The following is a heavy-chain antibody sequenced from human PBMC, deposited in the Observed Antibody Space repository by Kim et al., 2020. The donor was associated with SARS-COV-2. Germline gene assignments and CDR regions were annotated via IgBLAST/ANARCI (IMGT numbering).Heavy chain of an antibody. Sequence: AESVKGRFTISRDNAKNTVLLEMDSLRAEDTAVYYCARAGHYNGVDVWGQGTTVTVSS. CDR3: ARAGHYNGVDV. V-gene: IGHV3-74*01. J-gene: IGHJ6*02.